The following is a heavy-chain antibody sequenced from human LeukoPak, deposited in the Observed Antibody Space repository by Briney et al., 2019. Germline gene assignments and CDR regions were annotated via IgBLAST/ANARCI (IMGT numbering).Heavy chain of an antibody. V-gene: IGHV3-30*02. CDR3: AKDNKLRSYYFDY. Sequence: GGSLRLSCAASGFTFSSYGMHWVRQAPGKGLEWVAFIRYDGSNKYYADSVKGRFTISRDNSKNTLYLQMNSLRAEDTAVYYCAKDNKLRSYYFDYWGQGTLVTVSS. J-gene: IGHJ4*02. D-gene: IGHD1/OR15-1a*01. CDR1: GFTFSSYG. CDR2: IRYDGSNK.